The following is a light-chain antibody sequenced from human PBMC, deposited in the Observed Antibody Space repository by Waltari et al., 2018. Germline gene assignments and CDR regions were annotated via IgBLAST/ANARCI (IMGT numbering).Light chain of an antibody. J-gene: IGLJ2*01. Sequence: QSALTQPASVSGSPGQSITISCSGTSHDVGGYNYVSWYQPLPGNAPKPMRYDVTRWPSGVSNRFSGSKSGNTASLTIFGLQAEDEADYYCASYTSTRTVIFGGGTRVTVL. CDR1: SHDVGGYNY. CDR3: ASYTSTRTVI. CDR2: DVT. V-gene: IGLV2-14*03.